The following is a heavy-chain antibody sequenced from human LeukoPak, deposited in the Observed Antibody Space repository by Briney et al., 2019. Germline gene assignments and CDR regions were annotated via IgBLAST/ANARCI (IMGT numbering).Heavy chain of an antibody. CDR2: FSGSGGST. CDR1: GFTFSSYA. D-gene: IGHD3-9*01. J-gene: IGHJ4*02. Sequence: GGSLRLSCAASGFTFSSYAMSWVRQAPGKGLECISGFSGSGGSTYYADSVKGRFTISRDNSKNILYLHMNSLRAEDTAVYYCAKDNGDDVSTGRFDRWGQGTLVTVSS. CDR3: AKDNGDDVSTGRFDR. V-gene: IGHV3-23*01.